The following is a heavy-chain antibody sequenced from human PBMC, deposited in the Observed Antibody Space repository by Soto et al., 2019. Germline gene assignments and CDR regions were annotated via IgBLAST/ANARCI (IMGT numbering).Heavy chain of an antibody. J-gene: IGHJ3*02. CDR2: ISNDGSNK. D-gene: IGHD2-2*01. CDR3: AKDRYCSSTSCYFDAFDI. Sequence: QVQLVESGGGVVQPGRSLRLSCAASGFTFSTCAMHWVRQAPGKGLEWVAVISNDGSNKYYADSVKGRFTISRDNSKNTLYLQMNSLRAEDTAVYYCAKDRYCSSTSCYFDAFDIWGQGTMVTVSS. V-gene: IGHV3-30*18. CDR1: GFTFSTCA.